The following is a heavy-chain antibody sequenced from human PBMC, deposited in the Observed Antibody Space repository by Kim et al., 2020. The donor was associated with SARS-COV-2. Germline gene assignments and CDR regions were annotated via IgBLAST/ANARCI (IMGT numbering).Heavy chain of an antibody. CDR3: ARAPKFNALDI. CDR2: T. V-gene: IGHV4-31*02. J-gene: IGHJ3*02. Sequence: TYYNPSLKRRVTISVDTSKHQLSPQLSSVTAADTAVYYCARAPKFNALDIWCQGTIVAVSS.